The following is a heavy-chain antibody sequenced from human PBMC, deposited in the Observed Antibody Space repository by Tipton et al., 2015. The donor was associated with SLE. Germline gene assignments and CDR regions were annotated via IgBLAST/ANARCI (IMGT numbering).Heavy chain of an antibody. V-gene: IGHV4-59*11. J-gene: IGHJ4*02. CDR2: ISYSRGT. CDR1: GGSISSHY. Sequence: TLSLTCAVSGGSISSHYWSWIRQPPGEGLEWIGYISYSRGTDYNPSLKSRVTMSIETSKNQISLKLTSVTAADTAVYYCARGSVVADDYWGQGTLVTVSS. D-gene: IGHD2-15*01. CDR3: ARGSVVADDY.